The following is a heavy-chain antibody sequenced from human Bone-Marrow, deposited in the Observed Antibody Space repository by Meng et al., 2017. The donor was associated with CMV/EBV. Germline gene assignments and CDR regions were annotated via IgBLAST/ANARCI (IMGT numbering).Heavy chain of an antibody. CDR2: IFTDTGNT. Sequence: KVSCKASGYNFTRNAMHWVRQAPGQRPEWMGYIFTDTGNTRYSQKFQDRITITRDTSATTVYMEMSSLRFEDTAVYFCARGAGGYDFWGQGTRVTVSS. D-gene: IGHD2-15*01. J-gene: IGHJ4*02. V-gene: IGHV1-3*04. CDR1: GYNFTRNA. CDR3: ARGAGGYDF.